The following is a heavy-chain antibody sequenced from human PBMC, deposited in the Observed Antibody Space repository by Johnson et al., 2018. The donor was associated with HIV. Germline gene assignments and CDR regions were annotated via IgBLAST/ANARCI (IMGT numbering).Heavy chain of an antibody. J-gene: IGHJ3*02. Sequence: QVQLVESGGGLVQPGGSLKLSCAASGFTFSGSAMHWVRQAPGERLEWVAAISYDGHIKYYADSVKGRFTISRDNSKSTLYLQINSLRAEDTAVYYCARPHIVVVTAGYAFDIWGQGTMVIVSS. CDR2: ISYDGHIK. D-gene: IGHD2-21*02. CDR3: ARPHIVVVTAGYAFDI. V-gene: IGHV3-30*04. CDR1: GFTFSGSA.